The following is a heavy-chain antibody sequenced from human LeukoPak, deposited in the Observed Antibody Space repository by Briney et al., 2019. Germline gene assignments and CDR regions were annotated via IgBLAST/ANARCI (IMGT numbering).Heavy chain of an antibody. Sequence: GRSLRLSCAASGFTFSSSAMLWVRQTPGRGLEWVALISSDGTHKYYADSVKGRCTISRDNSQNTLYLQMNGLGTEDTAVYYCAKALSMTTVGYLQHWGQGTLVPVSS. CDR3: AKALSMTTVGYLQH. V-gene: IGHV3-30*04. CDR1: GFTFSSSA. CDR2: ISSDGTHK. D-gene: IGHD4-17*01. J-gene: IGHJ1*01.